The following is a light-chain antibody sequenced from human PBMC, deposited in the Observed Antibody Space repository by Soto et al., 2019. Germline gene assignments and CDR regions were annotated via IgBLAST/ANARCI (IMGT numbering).Light chain of an antibody. J-gene: IGKJ5*01. V-gene: IGKV3-20*01. CDR3: QQFGGSPPVT. CDR1: RSVSSTY. CDR2: GAS. Sequence: EIVLTQSPGTLSLSPGERATLSCRASRSVSSTYLAWYQQRPGQAPRLLIYGASSRASDIPDRFSGSGSGTDFTLTISRLEPEDFEVYFCQQFGGSPPVTFGQGTRLEIK.